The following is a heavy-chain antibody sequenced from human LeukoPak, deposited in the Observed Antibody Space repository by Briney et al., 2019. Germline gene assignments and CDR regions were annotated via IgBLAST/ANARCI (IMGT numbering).Heavy chain of an antibody. CDR1: GLSFSKAW. CDR3: ATADSLGNYYYYMEF. Sequence: GGSLRLSCAVSGLSFSKAWMHWVRQAPGKGLEWVGRIKSKADGGTIEYAAPVKGRFTISRDDSENTVSLQMNSLKTEDTAVYFCATADSLGNYYYYMEFWGKGTTVTVSS. V-gene: IGHV3-15*01. D-gene: IGHD3-22*01. CDR2: IKSKADGGTI. J-gene: IGHJ6*03.